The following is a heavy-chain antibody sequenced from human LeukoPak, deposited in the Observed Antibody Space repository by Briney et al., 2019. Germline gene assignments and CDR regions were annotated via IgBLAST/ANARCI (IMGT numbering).Heavy chain of an antibody. Sequence: GGSLRLSCEASGFTFSNDSMNWVRQAPGKGLEWVSYIRSSSTTIYYADSVKGRFTISRDNAKNSLYLQMNSLRAEDTAVYYCARAKRNGFDIWGQGTMVTVSS. V-gene: IGHV3-48*01. CDR2: IRSSSTTI. CDR1: GFTFSNDS. CDR3: ARAKRNGFDI. J-gene: IGHJ3*02.